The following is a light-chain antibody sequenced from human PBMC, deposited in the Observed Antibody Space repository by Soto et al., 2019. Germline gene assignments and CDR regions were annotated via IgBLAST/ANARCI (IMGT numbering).Light chain of an antibody. CDR1: QSVSSSY. CDR3: QQYGSSPVT. CDR2: GAS. J-gene: IGKJ1*01. Sequence: EIVLTQSPGTLSLSPEERATLSCRASQSVSSSYLAWYQQKPGQAPRLLIYGASSRATGIPDRFSGSGSGTDFTLTISRLEPEDFAVYYCQQYGSSPVTFGQGTKVEIK. V-gene: IGKV3-20*01.